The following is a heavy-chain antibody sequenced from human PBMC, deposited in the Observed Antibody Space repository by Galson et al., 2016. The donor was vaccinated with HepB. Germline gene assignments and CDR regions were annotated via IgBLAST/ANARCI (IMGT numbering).Heavy chain of an antibody. J-gene: IGHJ3*01. Sequence: SVKVSCKASGFTFTTSAVQWVRQARGQRLEWIGWIVVGSGDSNYAHNFQEGVTITRDMSTSTAYMEMRSLRSEDTAMYYCAADYGWEREYAFAVWGQGTMVTVSS. CDR2: IVVGSGDS. CDR3: AADYGWEREYAFAV. V-gene: IGHV1-58*01. D-gene: IGHD1-26*01. CDR1: GFTFTTSA.